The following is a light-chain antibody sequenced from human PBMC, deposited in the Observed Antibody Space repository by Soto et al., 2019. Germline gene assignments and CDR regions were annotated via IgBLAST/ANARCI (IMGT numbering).Light chain of an antibody. CDR1: SSDIGGYKY. J-gene: IGLJ2*01. CDR2: DVN. Sequence: QSALTQPASVSGSPGQSITISCTGTSSDIGGYKYVSWYQQHPGKVPKLLIYDVNNRPSGVSDRFSVSKSGNTASLTISGLQAEDEAEYYCCSYTSSTSLIFGGGTKLTVL. CDR3: CSYTSSTSLI. V-gene: IGLV2-14*03.